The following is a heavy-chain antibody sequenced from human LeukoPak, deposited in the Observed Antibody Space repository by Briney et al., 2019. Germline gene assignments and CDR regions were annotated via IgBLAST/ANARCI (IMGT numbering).Heavy chain of an antibody. Sequence: ASVKVSCKASGYTFTSYGISWVRQASGQGLEWMGWISAYNGNTNYAQKLQGRVTMTTDTSTSTAYMELRSLRSDDTAVYYCARQEGYDILTGYNWFDPWGQGTLVTVSS. CDR3: ARQEGYDILTGYNWFDP. J-gene: IGHJ5*02. CDR2: ISAYNGNT. CDR1: GYTFTSYG. D-gene: IGHD3-9*01. V-gene: IGHV1-18*01.